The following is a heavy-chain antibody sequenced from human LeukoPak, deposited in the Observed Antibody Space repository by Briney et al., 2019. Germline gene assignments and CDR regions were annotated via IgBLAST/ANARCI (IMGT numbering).Heavy chain of an antibody. CDR1: GYTFTSYY. V-gene: IGHV1-2*02. CDR3: ARCGLWGSGTYYYAYNWFDP. J-gene: IGHJ5*02. CDR2: INPNSGGT. D-gene: IGHD3-10*01. Sequence: GASVKVSCKASGYTFTSYYMHWVRQAPGQGLEWMGWINPNSGGTNYAQKFQGRVTMTRDTSISTAYMELSGLRSDDTAVYYCARCGLWGSGTYYYAYNWFDPWGQGTLVTVSS.